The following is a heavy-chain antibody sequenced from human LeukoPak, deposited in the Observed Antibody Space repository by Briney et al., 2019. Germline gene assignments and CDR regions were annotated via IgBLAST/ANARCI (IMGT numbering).Heavy chain of an antibody. CDR3: AKDGRDKQWLTD. Sequence: GRSLRLSCAASGFTFSSYGMHWVRQAPGKGLEWVAVISYDGSNKYYADSVKGRFTISRDNSKNTLYLQMNSLRAEDTAVYYCAKDGRDKQWLTDWGQGTLVTVSS. CDR1: GFTFSSYG. CDR2: ISYDGSNK. J-gene: IGHJ4*02. V-gene: IGHV3-30*18. D-gene: IGHD6-19*01.